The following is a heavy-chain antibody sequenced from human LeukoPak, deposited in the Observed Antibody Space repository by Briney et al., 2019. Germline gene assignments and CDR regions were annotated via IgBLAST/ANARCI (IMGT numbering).Heavy chain of an antibody. CDR1: GFTFSDYY. D-gene: IGHD6-13*01. CDR3: ARDGYSSSWYWFDY. Sequence: KPGGSLRLSCAASGFTFSDYYMRWIRQAPGKGLEWVSYISSSSSYTNYADSVKGRFTISRDNAKNSLYLQMNSLRAEDTAVYYCARDGYSSSWYWFDYWGQGTLVTVSS. CDR2: ISSSSSYT. J-gene: IGHJ4*02. V-gene: IGHV3-11*06.